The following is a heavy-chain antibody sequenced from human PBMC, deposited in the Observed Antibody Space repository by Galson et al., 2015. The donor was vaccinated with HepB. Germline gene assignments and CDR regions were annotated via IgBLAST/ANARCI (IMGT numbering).Heavy chain of an antibody. V-gene: IGHV3-23*01. CDR1: GFTFSNSA. CDR3: AKDLTGTSGQFDY. Sequence: LRLSCAASGFTFSNSAMAWVRQAPGKGLEWVSGITASGSTYYADSVKGRFTISRDSSKNTLYLQMNSLRAEDTALYYCAKDLTGTSGQFDYWGQGALVTVSS. D-gene: IGHD1-7*01. CDR2: ITASGST. J-gene: IGHJ4*02.